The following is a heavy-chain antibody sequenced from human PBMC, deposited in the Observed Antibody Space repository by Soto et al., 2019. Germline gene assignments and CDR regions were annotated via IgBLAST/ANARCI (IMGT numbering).Heavy chain of an antibody. CDR1: GYTFTGYY. CDR3: AAAPAPGYYDILTGYPHFDY. D-gene: IGHD3-9*01. V-gene: IGHV1-2*04. Sequence: ASVKVSCKASGYTFTGYYMHWVRQAPGQGLEWMGWINPNSGGTNYAQKFQGWVTMTRDTSISTAYMELSRLRSEDTAVYYCAAAPAPGYYDILTGYPHFDYWGQGTLVTVSS. J-gene: IGHJ4*02. CDR2: INPNSGGT.